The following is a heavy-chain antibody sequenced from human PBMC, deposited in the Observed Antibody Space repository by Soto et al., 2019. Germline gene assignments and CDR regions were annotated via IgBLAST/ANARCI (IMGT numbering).Heavy chain of an antibody. CDR1: GYSISSSNW. CDR2: IYYSGST. V-gene: IGHV4-28*03. Sequence: QVQLQESGPGLVKPSDTLSLTCAVSGYSISSSNWWGWIRQPPGKGLEWIGYIYYSGSTYYNPSLKSRVTMSVDTSKNQFSLKLSSVTAVDTAVYYCAIGYCSGGSCLTGVGAFDIWGQGTMVTVSS. J-gene: IGHJ3*02. D-gene: IGHD2-15*01. CDR3: AIGYCSGGSCLTGVGAFDI.